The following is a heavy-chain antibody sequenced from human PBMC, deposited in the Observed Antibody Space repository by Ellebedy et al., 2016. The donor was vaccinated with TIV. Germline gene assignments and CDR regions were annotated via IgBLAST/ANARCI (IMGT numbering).Heavy chain of an antibody. Sequence: GGSLRLSCAASGFTFDDYAMHWVRQAPGKGLEWVSGISWNSGSIGYADSVKGRFTISRDNAKNSLYLQMNSLRAEDTAVYYCARSRGGYSYGYCDYWGQGTLVTVSS. CDR2: ISWNSGSI. CDR3: ARSRGGYSYGYCDY. CDR1: GFTFDDYA. J-gene: IGHJ4*02. D-gene: IGHD5-18*01. V-gene: IGHV3-9*01.